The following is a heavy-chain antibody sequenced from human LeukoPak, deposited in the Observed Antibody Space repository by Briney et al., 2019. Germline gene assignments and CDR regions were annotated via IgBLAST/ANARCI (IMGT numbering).Heavy chain of an antibody. V-gene: IGHV3-49*03. CDR2: IRGIWTT. CDR3: SRDNFYVWFDP. J-gene: IGHJ5*02. D-gene: IGHD3-16*01. Sequence: GGSLRLSCTTSGFTFADYTMHWFRQAPGKGLESVGFIRGIWTTQYAASVRGRFTISRGDSKSIAYLQMHSMKTEDTAVYYCSRDNFYVWFDPWGQGTLVTVSS. CDR1: GFTFADYT.